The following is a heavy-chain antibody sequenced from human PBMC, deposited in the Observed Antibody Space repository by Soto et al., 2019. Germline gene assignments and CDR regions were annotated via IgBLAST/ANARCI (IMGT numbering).Heavy chain of an antibody. D-gene: IGHD3-22*01. Sequence: GXSVKVSCKASGYSFTTYAMHWVRQAPGQSLEWMGWINVGNGNTKYSQKFQGRVTITRDTSASTAHMELSSLRSEDTAVYYCAYDSSGYLDYWGQGTLVTSPQ. J-gene: IGHJ4*02. CDR1: GYSFTTYA. V-gene: IGHV1-3*01. CDR3: AYDSSGYLDY. CDR2: INVGNGNT.